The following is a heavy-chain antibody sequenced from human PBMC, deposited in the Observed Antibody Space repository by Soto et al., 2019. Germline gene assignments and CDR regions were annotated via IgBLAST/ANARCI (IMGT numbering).Heavy chain of an antibody. CDR3: ARGQWGAFDL. CDR1: GFNFSYYW. Sequence: DVQLVESGGGSVQPGGSLSLSCAATGFNFSYYWMHWVRQAPGQGLVWVSRIHSDGSATTDADSVKGRFTISRDNAKNTLSMQMNSLRAEDTAVYYCARGQWGAFDLWGQGTMVTVAS. D-gene: IGHD1-26*01. CDR2: IHSDGSAT. J-gene: IGHJ3*01. V-gene: IGHV3-74*01.